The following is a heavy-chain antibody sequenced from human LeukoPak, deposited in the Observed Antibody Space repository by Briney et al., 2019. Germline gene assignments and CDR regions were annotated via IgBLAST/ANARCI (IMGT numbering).Heavy chain of an antibody. V-gene: IGHV3-7*01. CDR2: INQDGSEK. J-gene: IGHJ4*02. Sequence: PGGSLRLSCAASGFTFSSYWMSWVRQAPGKGLEWVANINQDGSEKYYVDSVKGRFTISRDNAKNSLYLQMNSLRAEETAVYYCTRDPSGSGYSDYWGQGTLVTVSS. D-gene: IGHD3-3*01. CDR3: TRDPSGSGYSDY. CDR1: GFTFSSYW.